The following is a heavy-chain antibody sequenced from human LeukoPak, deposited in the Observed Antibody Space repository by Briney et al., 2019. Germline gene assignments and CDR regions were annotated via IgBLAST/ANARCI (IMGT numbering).Heavy chain of an antibody. J-gene: IGHJ3*02. V-gene: IGHV3-7*01. Sequence: PGGSLRLSCAASGFTVSSNYMSWVRQAPGKGLEWVANIKQDGSEKYYVDSVKGRFTISRDNAKNSLYLQMNSLRAEDTAVYYYARDLYYYDSSGYAPWDAFDIWGQGTMVTVSS. CDR3: ARDLYYYDSSGYAPWDAFDI. D-gene: IGHD3-22*01. CDR1: GFTVSSNY. CDR2: IKQDGSEK.